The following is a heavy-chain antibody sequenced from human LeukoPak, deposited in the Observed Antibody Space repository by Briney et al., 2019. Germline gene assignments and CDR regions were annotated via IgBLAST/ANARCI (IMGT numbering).Heavy chain of an antibody. Sequence: GGSLRLSCAASGFTFSSYAMSWVRKAPGKGLEWVSAISGIGGSTYSADSVKGRFTISRDNSKNTLYLQMNSLRAEDTAVYYCLGWDPVAKSDYWGQGALVTVSS. J-gene: IGHJ4*02. CDR3: LGWDPVAKSDY. CDR2: ISGIGGST. D-gene: IGHD5-12*01. V-gene: IGHV3-23*01. CDR1: GFTFSSYA.